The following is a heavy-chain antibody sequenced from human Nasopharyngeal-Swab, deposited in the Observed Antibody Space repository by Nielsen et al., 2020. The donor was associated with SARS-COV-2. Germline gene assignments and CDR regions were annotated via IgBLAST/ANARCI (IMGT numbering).Heavy chain of an antibody. J-gene: IGHJ4*02. CDR1: GFTFSSYW. D-gene: IGHD3-22*01. CDR3: AKISSYYYDSSGSVDY. CDR2: ISWNSGSI. Sequence: SLKISCAASGFTFSSYWMHWVRQAPGKGLEWVSGISWNSGSIGYADSVKGRFTISRDNAKNSLYLQMNSLRAEDTALYYCAKISSYYYDSSGSVDYWGQGTLVTVSS. V-gene: IGHV3-9*01.